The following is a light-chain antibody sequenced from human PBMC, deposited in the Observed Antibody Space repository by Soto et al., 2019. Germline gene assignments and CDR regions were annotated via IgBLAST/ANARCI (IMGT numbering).Light chain of an antibody. Sequence: QAVVTQPPSVSGAPGQRVTISCTGSSSNIGAGYDVHWYQQLPGAAPKPLIYGNTNRPSGVPDRFSGSKSGTSASLAITGLQAEDEAEYYCQSYDSSLSGWVFGGGTKLTVL. CDR2: GNT. CDR1: SSNIGAGYD. V-gene: IGLV1-40*01. J-gene: IGLJ3*02. CDR3: QSYDSSLSGWV.